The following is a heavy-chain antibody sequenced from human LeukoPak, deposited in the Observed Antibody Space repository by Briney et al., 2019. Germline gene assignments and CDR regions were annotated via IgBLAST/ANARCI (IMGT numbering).Heavy chain of an antibody. CDR1: GYIFTSYY. J-gene: IGHJ6*02. CDR3: ARESPGMAGAYCGGDCFPYYYYGMDV. CDR2: IIPILGIA. Sequence: GASVKVSCKASGYIFTSYYMHWVRQAPGQGLEWMGRIIPILGIANYAQKFQGRVTITADKSTSTAYMELSSLRSEDTAVYYCARESPGMAGAYCGGDCFPYYYYGMDVWDQGTTVTVSS. V-gene: IGHV1-69*04. D-gene: IGHD2-21*02.